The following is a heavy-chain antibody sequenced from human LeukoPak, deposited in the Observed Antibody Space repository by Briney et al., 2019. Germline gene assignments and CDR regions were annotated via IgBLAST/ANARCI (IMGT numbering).Heavy chain of an antibody. V-gene: IGHV3-15*01. CDR2: IKSKTDGGTT. D-gene: IGHD2-15*01. CDR3: TTTPGHIVVVVAATNNWFDP. J-gene: IGHJ5*02. CDR1: GFTVSSNY. Sequence: GGSLRLSCAASGFTVSSNYMSWVRQAPGKGLEWVGRIKSKTDGGTTDYAAPVKGRFTISRDDSKNTLYLQMNSLKTEDTAVYYCTTTPGHIVVVVAATNNWFDPWGQGTLVTVSS.